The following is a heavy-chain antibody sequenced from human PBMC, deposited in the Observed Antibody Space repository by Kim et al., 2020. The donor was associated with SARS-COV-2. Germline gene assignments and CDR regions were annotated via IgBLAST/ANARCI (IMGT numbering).Heavy chain of an antibody. J-gene: IGHJ4*01. CDR1: GGSFSGYY. D-gene: IGHD3-9*01. V-gene: IGHV4-34*01. CDR3: ARGLIRGYDILTGYLDY. Sequence: SETLSLTCAVYGGSFSGYYWSWIRQPPGKGLEWIGEINHSGSTNYKPSLKSRVTISVDTSKNQFSLKLSSVTAADTAVYYCARGLIRGYDILTGYLDYWG. CDR2: INHSGST.